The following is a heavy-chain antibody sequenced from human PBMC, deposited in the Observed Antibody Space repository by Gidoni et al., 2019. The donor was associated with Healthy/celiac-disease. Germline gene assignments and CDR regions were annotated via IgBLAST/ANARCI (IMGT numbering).Heavy chain of an antibody. J-gene: IGHJ4*02. CDR3: AKVVLLCSGGSCYPRYFDY. CDR1: GFTFISYA. V-gene: IGHV3-23*01. CDR2: ISGSGGST. Sequence: EVQLLESGGGLVQPGGSLSLSCAASGFTFISYAMSWVRQAPGKGLEWVSAISGSGGSTYYADSVKGRFTISRDNSKNTLYLQMNSLRAEDTAVYYCAKVVLLCSGGSCYPRYFDYWGQGTLVTVSS. D-gene: IGHD2-15*01.